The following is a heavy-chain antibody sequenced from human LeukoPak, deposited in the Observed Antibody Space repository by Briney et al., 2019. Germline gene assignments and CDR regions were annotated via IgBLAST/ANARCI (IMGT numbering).Heavy chain of an antibody. CDR2: IRRKAYRWTT. CDR1: GFTFGDHA. J-gene: IGHJ6*02. V-gene: IGHV3-49*04. Sequence: GGSLRLSCIGWGFTFGDHAVICVREAGGEGLECVGFIRRKAYRWTTEYAACVKGRFSISRDDYNNIAYLQMNSLKTEDTALYYCSRGPIQLWIHNGMDVWGQGTRVTVSS. D-gene: IGHD5-18*01. CDR3: SRGPIQLWIHNGMDV.